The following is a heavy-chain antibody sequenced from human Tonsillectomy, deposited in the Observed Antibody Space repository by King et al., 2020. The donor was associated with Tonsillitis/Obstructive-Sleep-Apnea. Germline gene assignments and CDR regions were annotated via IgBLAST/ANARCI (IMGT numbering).Heavy chain of an antibody. J-gene: IGHJ6*03. CDR1: GGSFSGYY. Sequence: VQLQQWGAGLLKPSETLSLNCAVYGGSFSGYYWNWVRQPPGKGLEWIGEVNHSGSTNYNPSLEVRVTISVDTSKNQFSLKLSSVTAADTAVYFCARGPRYSGYDYYYYYYMDVWGKGTTVTVSS. V-gene: IGHV4-34*01. D-gene: IGHD5-12*01. CDR3: ARGPRYSGYDYYYYYYMDV. CDR2: VNHSGST.